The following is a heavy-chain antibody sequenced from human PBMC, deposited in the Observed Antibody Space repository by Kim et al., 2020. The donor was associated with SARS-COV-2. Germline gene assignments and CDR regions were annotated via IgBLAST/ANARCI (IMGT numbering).Heavy chain of an antibody. V-gene: IGHV7-4-1*02. CDR2: INTNTGNP. CDR3: ARDPHRAVAAAGTLPY. J-gene: IGHJ4*02. D-gene: IGHD6-13*01. Sequence: ASVKVSCKASGYTFTSYAMNWVRQAPGQGLEWMGWINTNTGNPTYAQGFTGRFVFSLDTSVSTAYLQISSLKAEDTAVYYCARDPHRAVAAAGTLPYWGQGTLVTVSS. CDR1: GYTFTSYA.